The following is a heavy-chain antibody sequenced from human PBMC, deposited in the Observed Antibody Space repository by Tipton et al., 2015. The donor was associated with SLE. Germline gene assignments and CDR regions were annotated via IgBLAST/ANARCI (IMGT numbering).Heavy chain of an antibody. D-gene: IGHD5-24*01. Sequence: LRLSCTVSGDSISTYYWNWIRQSPGKGLEWIGNIYYVGSTNYNPSFKGRVTISVATSKNQFSLKLRSVTAADTAVYYCARRGHNYWYFDLWGRGALVTVSS. CDR3: ARRGHNYWYFDL. J-gene: IGHJ2*01. V-gene: IGHV4-59*01. CDR2: IYYVGST. CDR1: GDSISTYY.